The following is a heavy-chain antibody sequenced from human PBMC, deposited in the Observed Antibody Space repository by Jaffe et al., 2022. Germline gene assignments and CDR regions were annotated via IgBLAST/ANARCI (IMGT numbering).Heavy chain of an antibody. CDR1: GFTFSSYS. V-gene: IGHV3-21*01. CDR3: ATVPSRQLGGYYFDY. J-gene: IGHJ4*02. D-gene: IGHD6-6*01. CDR2: ISSSSSYI. Sequence: EVQLVESGGGLVKPGGSLRLSCAASGFTFSSYSMNWVRQAPGKGLEWVSSISSSSSYIYYADSVKGRFTISRDNAKNSLYLQMNSLRAEDTAVYYCATVPSRQLGGYYFDYWGQGTLVTVSS.